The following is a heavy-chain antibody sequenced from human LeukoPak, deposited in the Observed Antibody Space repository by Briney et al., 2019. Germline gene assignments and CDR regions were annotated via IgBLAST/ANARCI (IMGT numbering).Heavy chain of an antibody. CDR2: IYQSGST. J-gene: IGHJ4*02. V-gene: IGHV4-38-2*02. D-gene: IGHD2-2*01. CDR1: GYPISSGNY. Sequence: PSETLSLTCTVSGYPISSGNYWDWIRQPPGKGLEWIGCIYQSGSTYYNPSLKSRVTISVDTSKNQFSLKLSSVTAADTAVYYCAKRYCSSTTCCDDRGAFDYWGQGTLVTVSS. CDR3: AKRYCSSTTCCDDRGAFDY.